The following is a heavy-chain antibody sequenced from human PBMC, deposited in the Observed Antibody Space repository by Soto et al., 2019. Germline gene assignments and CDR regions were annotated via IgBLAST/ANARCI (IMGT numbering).Heavy chain of an antibody. CDR2: ISSTTNYI. J-gene: IGHJ4*02. Sequence: EVQLVESGGGLVKPGGSLRLSCAASGFTFTRYSMNWVRQAPGKGLEWVSSISSTTNYIYYGDSMKGRFTISRDNAKNALYLEMNSLRAEDTAVYYWARDSEDLTSNFDYWCQGTLVTVSS. CDR1: GFTFTRYS. CDR3: ARDSEDLTSNFDY. V-gene: IGHV3-21*06.